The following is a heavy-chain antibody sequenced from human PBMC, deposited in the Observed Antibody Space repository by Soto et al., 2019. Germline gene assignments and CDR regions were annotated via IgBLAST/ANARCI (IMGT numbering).Heavy chain of an antibody. V-gene: IGHV3-21*01. CDR1: GFTFSSYN. CDR3: AKAYYYDSSGYYEGLNWFDP. J-gene: IGHJ5*02. CDR2: ISSSSNYI. D-gene: IGHD3-22*01. Sequence: GGSLRLSCAASGFTFSSYNMNWVRQAPGKGLEWVSSISSSSNYIDYADSVKGRFTISRDNAKNSLYLQMNSLRAEDTAVYYCAKAYYYDSSGYYEGLNWFDPWGQGTLVTVSS.